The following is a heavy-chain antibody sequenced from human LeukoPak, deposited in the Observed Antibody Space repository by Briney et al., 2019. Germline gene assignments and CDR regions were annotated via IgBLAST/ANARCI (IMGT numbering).Heavy chain of an antibody. CDR2: ISWNSGSI. CDR1: GFTFDDYA. V-gene: IGHV3-9*01. CDR3: AKDTQWGIAVAGHPVGYFDY. Sequence: GGSLRLSCAASGFTFDDYAMHWVRQAPGKGLEWVSGISWNSGSIGYADSVKDRFTISRDNAKNSLYLQMNSLRAEDTALYYCAKDTQWGIAVAGHPVGYFDYWGQGTLVTVSS. J-gene: IGHJ4*02. D-gene: IGHD6-19*01.